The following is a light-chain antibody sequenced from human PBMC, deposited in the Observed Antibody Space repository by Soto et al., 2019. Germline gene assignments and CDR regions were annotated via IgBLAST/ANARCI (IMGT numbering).Light chain of an antibody. CDR2: KAS. CDR3: QHYNSYSEA. V-gene: IGKV1-5*03. CDR1: QTISSW. J-gene: IGKJ1*01. Sequence: DSQMTQSPSTLSGSVGDRVTITCLASQTISSWLAWYQQKPGKAPKLLIYKASTLKSGVPSRFSGSGSGTEFTLTISSLQPDDFATYYCQHYNSYSEAFGQGTKVDIK.